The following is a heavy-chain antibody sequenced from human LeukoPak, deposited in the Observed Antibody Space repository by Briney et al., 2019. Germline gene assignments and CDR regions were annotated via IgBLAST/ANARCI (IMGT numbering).Heavy chain of an antibody. CDR1: GFTFSSYS. V-gene: IGHV3-21*04. Sequence: GGSLRLSCAASGFTFSSYSMNWVRQAPGKGLEWVSSISSSSSYIYYADSVKGRFTISRDNSKNTLYLQMNSLRAEDTAVYYCAKSKEYSYYYGMDVWGQGTTVTVSS. D-gene: IGHD1-1*01. CDR2: ISSSSSYI. J-gene: IGHJ6*02. CDR3: AKSKEYSYYYGMDV.